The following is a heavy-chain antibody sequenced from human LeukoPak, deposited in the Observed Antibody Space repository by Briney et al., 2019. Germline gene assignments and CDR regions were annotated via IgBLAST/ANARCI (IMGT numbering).Heavy chain of an antibody. CDR1: GGSMSSYY. CDR2: IYDSGST. D-gene: IGHD5-24*01. J-gene: IGHJ4*02. V-gene: IGHV4-59*12. CDR3: ARRDGYNSFDY. Sequence: SETLSLTCTVSGGSMSSYYWSWIRQPPGKGLEWIGYIYDSGSTNHNPSLKSRVTISVDTSKNHFSLKLSSVTAADTAVYYCARRDGYNSFDYWGQGTLVTVSS.